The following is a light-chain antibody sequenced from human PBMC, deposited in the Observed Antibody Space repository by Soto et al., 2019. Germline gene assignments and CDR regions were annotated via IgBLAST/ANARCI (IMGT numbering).Light chain of an antibody. CDR3: QQYNSYSEA. Sequence: DIQMTQSPSTLSAPVLDIVTITCLASQSISSWLAWYQQKPGKAPKLLIYDASSLESGVPSRFSGSGSGTEFTLTISSLQPDDFATYYCQQYNSYSEAFGQGTKVDIK. J-gene: IGKJ1*01. V-gene: IGKV1-5*01. CDR2: DAS. CDR1: QSISSW.